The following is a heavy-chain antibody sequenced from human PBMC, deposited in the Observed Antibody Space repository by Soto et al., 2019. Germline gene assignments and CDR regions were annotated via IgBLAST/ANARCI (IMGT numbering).Heavy chain of an antibody. CDR1: GFTFNNYA. D-gene: IGHD3-10*01. V-gene: IGHV3-23*01. Sequence: EVQLLESGGGLVQPGGSRRISYTASGFTFNNYAMAWVRHAPGKGLEWVSGISGSGENTNYADSVKGRFTISRDNSKNTLYLQMKRLRAEDTALYYCAKDYGVRGIMTNLFDSWGQGTLVTVSS. J-gene: IGHJ4*02. CDR2: ISGSGENT. CDR3: AKDYGVRGIMTNLFDS.